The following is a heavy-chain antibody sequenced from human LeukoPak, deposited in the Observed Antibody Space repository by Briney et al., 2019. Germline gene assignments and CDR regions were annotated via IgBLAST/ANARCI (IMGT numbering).Heavy chain of an antibody. CDR1: GYTFTAYY. J-gene: IGHJ4*02. Sequence: ASVKVSCKASGYTFTAYYMYWVRQAPGQGLEWMGWINPNSGGTNYAQKFQGGVTMTRDTSISTAYMELSRLRSDDTAVYYCARDGYGDYLEYFDSWGQGTLVTVSS. V-gene: IGHV1-2*02. CDR2: INPNSGGT. D-gene: IGHD4-17*01. CDR3: ARDGYGDYLEYFDS.